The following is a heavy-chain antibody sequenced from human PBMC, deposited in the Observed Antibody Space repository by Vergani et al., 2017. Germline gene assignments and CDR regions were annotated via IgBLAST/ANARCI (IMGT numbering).Heavy chain of an antibody. V-gene: IGHV4-34*01. CDR2: INHSGST. D-gene: IGHD2-8*02. CDR1: GGSFSGYY. CDR3: ARAGAGGDGPGGFDN. J-gene: IGHJ3*02. Sequence: QVQLPQWGAGLLKPSETLSLTCAVYGGSFSGYYWSWIRQPPGKGLEWIGEINHSGSTNYNPSLKSRVTISVDTSKNQFSLKMSCVTAADTAVYYCARAGAGGDGPGGFDNWGQGTMVTVSS.